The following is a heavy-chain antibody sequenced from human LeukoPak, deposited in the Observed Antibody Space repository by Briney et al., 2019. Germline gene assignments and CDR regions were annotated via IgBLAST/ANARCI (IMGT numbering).Heavy chain of an antibody. CDR3: ARAGSYAHNWFDP. J-gene: IGHJ5*02. CDR1: GGSISSYY. D-gene: IGHD2-2*01. CDR2: IYYSGST. V-gene: IGHV4-59*01. Sequence: MTSETLSLTCTVSGGSISSYYWSWIRQPPGKGLEWIGYIYYSGSTNYNPSLKSRVTISVDTSKNQFSLKLSSVTAADTAVYYCARAGSYAHNWFDPWGQGTLVTVSS.